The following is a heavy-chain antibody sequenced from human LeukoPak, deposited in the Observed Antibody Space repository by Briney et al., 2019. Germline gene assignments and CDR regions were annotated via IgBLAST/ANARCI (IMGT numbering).Heavy chain of an antibody. Sequence: GASVKVSCKASGYTFTGYYMHWVRQAPGQGLEWMGWINPNSGGTNYAQKFQGRVTMTRDTSISTAYMELSRLRSDDTAVYYCAKDPGYSGYDPGFDYWGQGTLVTVSS. V-gene: IGHV1-2*02. CDR3: AKDPGYSGYDPGFDY. CDR2: INPNSGGT. CDR1: GYTFTGYY. J-gene: IGHJ4*02. D-gene: IGHD5-12*01.